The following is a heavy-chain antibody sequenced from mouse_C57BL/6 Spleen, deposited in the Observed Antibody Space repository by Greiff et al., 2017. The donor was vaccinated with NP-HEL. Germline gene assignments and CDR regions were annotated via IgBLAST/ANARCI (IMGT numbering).Heavy chain of an antibody. V-gene: IGHV1-62-2*01. CDR2: FYPGSGSI. Sequence: VQLQQSGAELVKPGASVKLSCKASGYTFTEYTIHWVKQRSGQGLEWIGWFYPGSGSIKYNEKFKDKSTLTADQSSSTVYMELSRWTSEDSAVYFCARHEVPDYYGYYCDYWGQGTTLTVSS. J-gene: IGHJ2*01. CDR1: GYTFTEYT. D-gene: IGHD1-1*01. CDR3: ARHEVPDYYGYYCDY.